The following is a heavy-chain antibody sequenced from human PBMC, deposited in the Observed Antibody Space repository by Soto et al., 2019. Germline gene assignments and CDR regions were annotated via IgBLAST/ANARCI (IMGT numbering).Heavy chain of an antibody. J-gene: IGHJ6*02. Sequence: LGESLKISCKGSGYSFTSYWIGRVRQMPGKGLEWMGIIYPGDSDTRYSPSFQGQVTISADKSISTAYLQWSSLKASDTAMYYCARLTYCGGDCYSDYYYGMDVWGQGTTVTVSS. CDR2: IYPGDSDT. V-gene: IGHV5-51*01. D-gene: IGHD2-21*02. CDR1: GYSFTSYW. CDR3: ARLTYCGGDCYSDYYYGMDV.